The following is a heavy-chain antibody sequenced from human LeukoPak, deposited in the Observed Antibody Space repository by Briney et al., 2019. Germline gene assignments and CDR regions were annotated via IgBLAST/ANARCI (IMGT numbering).Heavy chain of an antibody. V-gene: IGHV1-8*01. J-gene: IGHJ4*02. D-gene: IGHD7-27*01. CDR1: GYTITSYD. CDR2: MSPNSGDT. CDR3: ARGPPNWGYDY. Sequence: ASVKVSCKASGYTITSYDFNWVRQATGQRPEWMGWMSPNSGDTGYAQKFQDRVTMTRNTSISTAYMELSSLRSDDTAVYYCARGPPNWGYDYWGPGTLVTVSS.